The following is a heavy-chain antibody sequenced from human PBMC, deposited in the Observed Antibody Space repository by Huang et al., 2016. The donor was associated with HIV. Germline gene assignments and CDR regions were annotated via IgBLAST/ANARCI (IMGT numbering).Heavy chain of an antibody. CDR3: VRVRRVMDTYCVADCSTLEAFDI. CDR2: INTDTGKP. V-gene: IGHV7-4-1*02. CDR1: GYTFTNYG. Sequence: QVQLVQSGSELKKPGASVKVSCTASGYTFTNYGVHWVRQAPGQGLEWMGLINTDTGKPRSAQGLPGRFVSSLDSSVNTVYLQISSLKAADSAIYYCVRVRRVMDTYCVADCSTLEAFDIWGQGTVVTVSA. D-gene: IGHD2-21*02. J-gene: IGHJ3*02.